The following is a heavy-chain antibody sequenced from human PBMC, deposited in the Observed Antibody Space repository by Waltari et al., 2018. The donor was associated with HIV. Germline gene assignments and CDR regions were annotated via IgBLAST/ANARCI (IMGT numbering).Heavy chain of an antibody. CDR1: GGSIRRGTYF. CDR2: IYHSGDS. V-gene: IGHV4-30-4*01. J-gene: IGHJ6*02. Sequence: QVRLQESGPGLVEPSQTLSLTGTVSGGSIRRGTYFWSWIRQPPGKGLEWIGYIYHSGDSYYNPSLKSRVTISMDTSKKQFSLRLSSVTAADTAVYYCARGGDFWSGFPVWGQGTTVTISS. CDR3: ARGGDFWSGFPV. D-gene: IGHD3-3*01.